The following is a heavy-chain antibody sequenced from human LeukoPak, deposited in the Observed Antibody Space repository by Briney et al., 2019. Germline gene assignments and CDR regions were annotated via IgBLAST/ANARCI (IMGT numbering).Heavy chain of an antibody. CDR2: ISYDGSYK. CDR1: GFTFSSYA. J-gene: IGHJ5*02. V-gene: IGHV3-30*04. CDR3: ARDLGSSYYYNWFDP. Sequence: GGSLTLSCAPSGFTFSSYAMHWVRQAPGKGLGWVAVISYDGSYKHYADSVKGRFTISRDNSKNTLYLQMNSLRAEDTAVYYCARDLGSSYYYNWFDPWGQGTLVTVSS. D-gene: IGHD1-26*01.